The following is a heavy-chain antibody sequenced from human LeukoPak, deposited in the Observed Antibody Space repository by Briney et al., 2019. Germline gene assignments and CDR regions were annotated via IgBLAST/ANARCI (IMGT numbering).Heavy chain of an antibody. J-gene: IGHJ4*02. CDR1: GLTFDDYG. V-gene: IGHV3-20*04. D-gene: IGHD3-22*01. CDR3: AREKYDSSGYYTDNYYFDY. CDR2: INWNGGRI. Sequence: GGSLRLSCAASGLTFDDYGMTWVRQAPGKGLEWVSDINWNGGRIGYADSVKGRFTVSRDNAKNSLYLQMNSLRAEDTALYYCAREKYDSSGYYTDNYYFDYWGQGTLVTVSS.